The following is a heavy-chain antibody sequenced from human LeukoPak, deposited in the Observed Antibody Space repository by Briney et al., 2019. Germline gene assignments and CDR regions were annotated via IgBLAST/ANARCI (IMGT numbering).Heavy chain of an antibody. Sequence: ASVKVSCKASGYTFTGYYMHWVRQAPGQGLEWMGWINPNSGGTNYAQKIQGRVTMTRDTSISTAYMELSRLRSDDTAVYYCARGDYYDSSGYYYFDYWGQGTLVTVSS. CDR2: INPNSGGT. J-gene: IGHJ4*02. V-gene: IGHV1-2*02. D-gene: IGHD3-22*01. CDR3: ARGDYYDSSGYYYFDY. CDR1: GYTFTGYY.